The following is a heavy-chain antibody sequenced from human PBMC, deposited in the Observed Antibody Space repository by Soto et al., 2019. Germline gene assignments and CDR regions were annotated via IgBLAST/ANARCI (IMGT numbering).Heavy chain of an antibody. V-gene: IGHV3-30*18. J-gene: IGHJ6*02. CDR2: ISNDGSNK. CDR3: AKGDLRIFGVVRGMDV. D-gene: IGHD3-3*01. Sequence: PGGSLRLSCAASGFTFSSYGMHWVRQAPGKGLEWVAVISNDGSNKYYADSVKGRFTISRDNSKNTLYLQMNSLRAEDTAVYYCAKGDLRIFGVVRGMDVWGQGTTVTVSS. CDR1: GFTFSSYG.